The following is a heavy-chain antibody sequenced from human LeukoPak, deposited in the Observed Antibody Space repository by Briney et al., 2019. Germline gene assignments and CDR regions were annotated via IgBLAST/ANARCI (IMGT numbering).Heavy chain of an antibody. CDR1: GASISSRSYY. J-gene: IGHJ5*02. CDR2: IYYTGST. V-gene: IGHV4-39*07. D-gene: IGHD2-21*02. CDR3: ARVDCGGDCFVRRTPRFDP. Sequence: PSETLSLTCIVSGASISSRSYYWGWIRQPPGKGLEWIGNIYYTGSTSYNLSLKSRLTISVDTSKNHFSLTLSSATAADTAIYFCARVDCGGDCFVRRTPRFDPWGQGTQVTVSS.